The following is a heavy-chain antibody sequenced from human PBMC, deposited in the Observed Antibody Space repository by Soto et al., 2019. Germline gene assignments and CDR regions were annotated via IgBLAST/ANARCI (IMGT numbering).Heavy chain of an antibody. J-gene: IGHJ6*02. D-gene: IGHD3-10*01. CDR2: ISASGGST. V-gene: IGHV3-23*01. Sequence: QLLESGGGLGQTGGSLRLSCVASGFAFSSYAVTWVRQSPGKGLEWVSGISASGGSTYYADSVKGRFTISRDNSKNTLYLEMNSLRAEDTAAYVCARPRGGDIYYYGMDVWGQGTTVTVSS. CDR3: ARPRGGDIYYYGMDV. CDR1: GFAFSSYA.